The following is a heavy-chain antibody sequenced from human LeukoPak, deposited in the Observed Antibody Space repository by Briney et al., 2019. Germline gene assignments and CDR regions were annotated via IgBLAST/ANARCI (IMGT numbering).Heavy chain of an antibody. CDR1: GFTFTNAW. D-gene: IGHD3-16*01. J-gene: IGHJ6*02. V-gene: IGHV3-15*07. Sequence: GGSLRLSCKASGFTFTNAWMNWVRQAPGKGLEWVGRIKSKVDGGTTDYAAPAKGRFIFSRDDSENMLYLQMNSLKTEDTAVYYCTTGVRSRDYDYVWASRPSDYFYYGMDFWGQGTTVTVSS. CDR2: IKSKVDGGTT. CDR3: TTGVRSRDYDYVWASRPSDYFYYGMDF.